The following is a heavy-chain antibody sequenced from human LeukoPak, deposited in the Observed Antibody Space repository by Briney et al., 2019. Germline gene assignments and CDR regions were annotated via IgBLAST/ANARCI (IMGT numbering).Heavy chain of an antibody. CDR3: AGRIRDGLDF. D-gene: IGHD2/OR15-2a*01. CDR1: GFTFSNYE. V-gene: IGHV3-48*03. CDR2: ISSSGSLI. J-gene: IGHJ4*02. Sequence: GGSLRLSCAASGFTFSNYEMNWVRQAPGKGLEWISYISSSGSLIYYADSVKGRFTISRDNAKNTLYLQLNSLRADDTAVYYCAGRIRDGLDFWGRGTLVTVSS.